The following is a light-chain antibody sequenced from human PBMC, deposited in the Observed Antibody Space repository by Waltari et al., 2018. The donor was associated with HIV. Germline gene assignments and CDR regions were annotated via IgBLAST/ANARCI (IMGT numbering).Light chain of an antibody. CDR3: AAWEDSLNGPIWV. CDR1: SSNIGSYT. CDR2: SNN. J-gene: IGLJ3*02. Sequence: SVLTQPPSASGTPGQRVTIPCSGSSSNIGSYTVNWYQQIPGTAPKLLIFSNNYRPSGVPDRFSGSKSGTSASLAISGLHSDDEADYFCAAWEDSLNGPIWVFGGGTKLTVL. V-gene: IGLV1-44*01.